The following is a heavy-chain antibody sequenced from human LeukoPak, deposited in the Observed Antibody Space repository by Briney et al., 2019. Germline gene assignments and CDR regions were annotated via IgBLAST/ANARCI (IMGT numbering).Heavy chain of an antibody. CDR1: GASIGSGPYY. D-gene: IGHD5-12*01. Sequence: PSQTPSLTCSVSGASIGSGPYYWNWIRQHPGKGLEWIGYIYYSGNTYYNPSLKSRLTISVDTSRNQFSLNLISVTAADTAMYYCGRVTGYDYVDSWGQGTLVTISS. V-gene: IGHV4-31*03. J-gene: IGHJ4*02. CDR3: GRVTGYDYVDS. CDR2: IYYSGNT.